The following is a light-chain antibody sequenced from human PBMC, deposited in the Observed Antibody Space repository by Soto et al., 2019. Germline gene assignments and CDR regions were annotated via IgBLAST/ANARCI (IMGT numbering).Light chain of an antibody. V-gene: IGLV1-40*01. Sequence: QPVLTQPPSVSGAPGQRVTISCTGSSSNIGAGYDVYWYQQLPGTAPKLLIYANSNRPSGVPDRVSGSKSGTSASLAITGRQAEDEADYYCQSYDSSLSEVVFGGGTKLTVL. CDR2: ANS. CDR3: QSYDSSLSEVV. CDR1: SSNIGAGYD. J-gene: IGLJ2*01.